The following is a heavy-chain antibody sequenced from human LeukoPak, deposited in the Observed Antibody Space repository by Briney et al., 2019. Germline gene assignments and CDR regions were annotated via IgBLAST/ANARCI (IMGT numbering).Heavy chain of an antibody. CDR2: KNQDGSEK. Sequence: QPGGSLRLSCSASGFTFRNFAISWVRQAPGKGLEWVANKNQDGSEKYFVDSVKGRFTISRDNAKNSLHLQMNTLRAEDTAVYYCARERDGRFFDYWGQGTLVTVSS. CDR1: GFTFRNFA. J-gene: IGHJ4*02. V-gene: IGHV3-7*01. CDR3: ARERDGRFFDY. D-gene: IGHD5-24*01.